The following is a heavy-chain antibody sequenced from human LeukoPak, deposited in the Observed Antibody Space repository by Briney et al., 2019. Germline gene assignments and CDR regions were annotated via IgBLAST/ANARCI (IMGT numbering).Heavy chain of an antibody. D-gene: IGHD3-22*01. Sequence: GGSLRLSCAASGFTFSSYGMHWVRQAPGKGLEWVAVIWYDGSNKYYADSVKGRFTISRDNSKNTLYLQMNSLRAEDTAVYHCVGSSGYPDYWGQGTLVTVSS. CDR1: GFTFSSYG. J-gene: IGHJ4*02. V-gene: IGHV3-33*01. CDR3: VGSSGYPDY. CDR2: IWYDGSNK.